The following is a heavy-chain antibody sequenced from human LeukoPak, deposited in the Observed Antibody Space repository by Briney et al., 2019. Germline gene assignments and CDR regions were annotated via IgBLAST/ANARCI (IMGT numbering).Heavy chain of an antibody. D-gene: IGHD6-19*01. Sequence: SETLSLTCAVYGGSYSGYYWSWIRQPPGKGLEWIGEINHSGSTNYNPSLKSRVTISVDTSKNQFSLKLSSVTAADTAVYYCARGVSGWYYFDYWGQGTLVTVPS. CDR1: GGSYSGYY. CDR2: INHSGST. CDR3: ARGVSGWYYFDY. V-gene: IGHV4-34*01. J-gene: IGHJ4*02.